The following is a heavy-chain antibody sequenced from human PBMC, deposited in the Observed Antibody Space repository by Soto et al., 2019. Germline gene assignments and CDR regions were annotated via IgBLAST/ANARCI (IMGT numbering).Heavy chain of an antibody. V-gene: IGHV3-9*01. CDR2: ITWNGGTI. D-gene: IGHD6-13*01. Sequence: PGGSLRLSCAASGLAVDDYVMHWVRQPSGRGLEWVSGITWNGGTIRYVDSVKGRFTISRDNSENSLYLQMNSLRPEDTAVYYCGNGRSAALIAPSGRDNWCYPWGKGTQFTVSS. J-gene: IGHJ5*02. CDR1: GLAVDDYV. CDR3: GNGRSAALIAPSGRDNWCYP.